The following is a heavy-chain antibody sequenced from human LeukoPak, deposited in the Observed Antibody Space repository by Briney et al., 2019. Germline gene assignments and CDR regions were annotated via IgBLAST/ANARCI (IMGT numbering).Heavy chain of an antibody. J-gene: IGHJ4*02. CDR1: GGSISSGGYS. V-gene: IGHV4-30-2*01. CDR3: ARGLQHYDILTGYFPPSYYFDY. Sequence: SQTLSLTCAVSGGSISSGGYSWSWIRQPPGKGLEWLGYIYNSGSTYYNPSLKSRVTISVDRSKNQFSLKLSSVTAADTAVYYCARGLQHYDILTGYFPPSYYFDYWGQGTLVTVSS. CDR2: IYNSGST. D-gene: IGHD3-9*01.